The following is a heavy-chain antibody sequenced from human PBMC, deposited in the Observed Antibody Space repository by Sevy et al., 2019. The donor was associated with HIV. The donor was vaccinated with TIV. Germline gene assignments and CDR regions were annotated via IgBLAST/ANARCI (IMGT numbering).Heavy chain of an antibody. CDR1: EFTFSGYW. Sequence: GGSLRLSCAASEFTFSGYWMNWVRQAPGKGLEWVANIRQDGSEKYYVDSVKGRFTISRDNAKNSLFLQMNSLRADDTAVHYCVREYEGGTAATGGAFDYWGQGTLVTVSS. V-gene: IGHV3-7*03. CDR2: IRQDGSEK. D-gene: IGHD6-13*01. CDR3: VREYEGGTAATGGAFDY. J-gene: IGHJ4*02.